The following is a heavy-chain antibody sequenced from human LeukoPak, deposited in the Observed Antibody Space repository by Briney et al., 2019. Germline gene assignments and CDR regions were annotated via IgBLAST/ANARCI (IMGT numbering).Heavy chain of an antibody. CDR3: ARVSSSSWYESGGYYYGMDV. Sequence: SETLSLTCTVSGGSISSYYWSWIRQPAGKGLEWIGRICTSGSTNYNPSLKSRVTMSVDTSKNQFSLKLSSVTAADTAVYYCARVSSSSWYESGGYYYGMDVWGQGTTVTVSS. J-gene: IGHJ6*02. D-gene: IGHD6-13*01. CDR2: ICTSGST. CDR1: GGSISSYY. V-gene: IGHV4-4*07.